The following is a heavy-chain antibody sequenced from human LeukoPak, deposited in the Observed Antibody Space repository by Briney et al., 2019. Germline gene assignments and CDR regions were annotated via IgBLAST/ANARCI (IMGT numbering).Heavy chain of an antibody. CDR3: ARLNQDSLGYCSSTSCYTFDY. CDR2: IYHSGNT. V-gene: IGHV4-30-2*01. Sequence: PSETLSLTCTVSGGSVSSVGYYWSWIRQPPGEGLEWIGYIYHSGNTYYNPSLKSRVTISVDTSKNQFSLKLSSVTAADTAVYYCARLNQDSLGYCSSTSCYTFDYWGQGTLVTVSS. D-gene: IGHD2-2*02. J-gene: IGHJ4*02. CDR1: GGSVSSVGYY.